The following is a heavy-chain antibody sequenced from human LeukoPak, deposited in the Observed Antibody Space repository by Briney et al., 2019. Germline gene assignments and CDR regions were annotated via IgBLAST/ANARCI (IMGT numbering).Heavy chain of an antibody. CDR2: ITSSSSSTI. J-gene: IGHJ3*02. CDR3: ARGGRWELPRPYAFDI. CDR1: GFTFSSYS. D-gene: IGHD1-26*01. V-gene: IGHV3-48*01. Sequence: PGGSLRLSCAASGFTFSSYSMNWVRQAPGKGLEWVSYITSSSSSTIYYADSVKGRFTISRDNAKNSLYLQMNSLRAEDTAVYYCARGGRWELPRPYAFDIWGQGTMVTVSS.